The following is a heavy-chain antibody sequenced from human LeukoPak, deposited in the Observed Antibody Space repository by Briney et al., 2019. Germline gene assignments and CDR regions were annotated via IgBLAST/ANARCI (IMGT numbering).Heavy chain of an antibody. D-gene: IGHD2-2*01. Sequence: GGSLRLSCAASGFTFSSYAMSWVRQAPGKGLEWVSAISTGGDSTYYADSVKGRFTISRDNAENTLYLQINSLRAEDAAVYYCARDRSRYQDYWGQGTLVTVSS. CDR3: ARDRSRYQDY. CDR1: GFTFSSYA. V-gene: IGHV3-23*01. J-gene: IGHJ4*02. CDR2: ISTGGDST.